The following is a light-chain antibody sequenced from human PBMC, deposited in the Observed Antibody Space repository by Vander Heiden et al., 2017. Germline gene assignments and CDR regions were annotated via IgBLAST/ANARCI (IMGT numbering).Light chain of an antibody. J-gene: IGKJ4*01. V-gene: IGKV3-15*01. CDR2: GAS. CDR3: QHYNNWPLT. Sequence: ELVMTQSPATLSVSPGERATLSCRASQSVDSNLAWYQQKPGQAPRLLIYGASTRATGHPGRFSVSGFGTEFTLTISSVQSDDFAVYYCQHYNNWPLTFGGGTKVEIK. CDR1: QSVDSN.